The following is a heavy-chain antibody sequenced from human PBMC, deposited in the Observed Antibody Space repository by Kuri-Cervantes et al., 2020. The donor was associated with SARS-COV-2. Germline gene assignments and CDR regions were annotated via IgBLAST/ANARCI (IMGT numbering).Heavy chain of an antibody. V-gene: IGHV1-18*01. Sequence: ASVKVSCKASGYTFTSYGISWVRQAPGQGLEWMGWISAYNGNTNYAQKLQGRVTMTTDTSTGIAYMELRSLRSDDTAVYYCARVRTYCSSTSCYTGYFQHWGQGTLVTVSS. CDR3: ARVRTYCSSTSCYTGYFQH. CDR2: ISAYNGNT. D-gene: IGHD2-2*02. J-gene: IGHJ1*01. CDR1: GYTFTSYG.